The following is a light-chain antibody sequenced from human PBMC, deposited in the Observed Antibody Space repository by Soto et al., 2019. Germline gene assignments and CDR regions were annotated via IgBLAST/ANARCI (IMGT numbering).Light chain of an antibody. CDR1: QSVSSY. CDR2: DAS. CDR3: QQRSNWPPT. J-gene: IGKJ1*01. V-gene: IGKV3-11*01. Sequence: EIVLTQSPATLSLSPGERATLSCRASQSVSSYLAWYQQKPGQAPRLLIYDASNRATGIPARFSCSGSGTDFTLTISSLVPEDFAVYYCQQRSNWPPTFGQGTKVEIK.